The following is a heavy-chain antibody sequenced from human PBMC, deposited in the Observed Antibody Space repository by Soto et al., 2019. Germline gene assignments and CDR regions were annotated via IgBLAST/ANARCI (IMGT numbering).Heavy chain of an antibody. CDR3: ARYHCSGGSCYSWADV. D-gene: IGHD2-15*01. Sequence: SETLSLTCTVSGGSVSRSSYYWGWIRQPPGKGLEWIGEINHSGSTNYNPSLKSRVTISVDTSKNQFSLKLSSVTAADTAVYYCARYHCSGGSCYSWADVWGQGTTVTVSS. CDR1: GGSVSRSSYY. V-gene: IGHV4-39*07. J-gene: IGHJ6*02. CDR2: INHSGST.